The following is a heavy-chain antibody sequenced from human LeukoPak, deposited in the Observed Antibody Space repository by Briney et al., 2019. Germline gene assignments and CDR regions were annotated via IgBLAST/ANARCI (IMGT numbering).Heavy chain of an antibody. V-gene: IGHV3-48*01. CDR2: ISATSTI. CDR3: AKAGNHYYYYMDA. D-gene: IGHD1-14*01. J-gene: IGHJ6*03. CDR1: EFTFSSHS. Sequence: GGSLRLSCAAAEFTFSSHSRNWVRQAPGKGLEWVSYISATSTIYYTDSVKGRFTVYRDNAKNSLYLQMNSLRAEDTAVYYCAKAGNHYYYYMDAWGKGTTVTVSS.